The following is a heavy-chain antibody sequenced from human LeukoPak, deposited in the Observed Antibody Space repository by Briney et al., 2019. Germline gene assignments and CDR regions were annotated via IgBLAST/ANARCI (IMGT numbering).Heavy chain of an antibody. V-gene: IGHV3-23*01. CDR2: ISGSGGRT. Sequence: GGSLRLSCAASGFTFSSYAMSWVRQAPGKGLEWVSPISGSGGRTYYAVSVKGRFTISRDISKNTLYLQMNSLRAEDTAVYYCARDYYRGAFDIWGQGTMVSVS. D-gene: IGHD3-10*01. J-gene: IGHJ3*02. CDR3: ARDYYRGAFDI. CDR1: GFTFSSYA.